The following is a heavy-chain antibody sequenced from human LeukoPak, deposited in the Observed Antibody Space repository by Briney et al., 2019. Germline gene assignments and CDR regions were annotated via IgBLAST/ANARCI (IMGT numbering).Heavy chain of an antibody. Sequence: GASVKVSCKASGYTFTSYGISWVRQAPGQGLEWMGWINPNSGGTNYAQKFQGRVTMTRDTSISTAYMELSRLRSDDTAVYYCAREKLQLPLGYDYWGQGTLVTVSS. J-gene: IGHJ4*02. CDR3: AREKLQLPLGYDY. CDR1: GYTFTSYG. CDR2: INPNSGGT. V-gene: IGHV1-2*02. D-gene: IGHD2-2*01.